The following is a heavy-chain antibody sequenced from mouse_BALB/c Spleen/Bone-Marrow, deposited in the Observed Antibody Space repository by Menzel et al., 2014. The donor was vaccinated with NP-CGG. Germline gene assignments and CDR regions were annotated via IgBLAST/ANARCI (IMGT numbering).Heavy chain of an antibody. CDR1: GFSLTSYG. D-gene: IGHD2-2*01. Sequence: VKLLESGPGLVAPSQSLSIACTVSGFSLTSYGVHWVRQPPGKGLEWLGVIWAGGSTNYNSALMSRLSISKDNSKSQVFLKMNSLQTDDTATYYCARYGYFYAMDYWGQGTSVTVSS. J-gene: IGHJ4*01. V-gene: IGHV2-9*02. CDR2: IWAGGST. CDR3: ARYGYFYAMDY.